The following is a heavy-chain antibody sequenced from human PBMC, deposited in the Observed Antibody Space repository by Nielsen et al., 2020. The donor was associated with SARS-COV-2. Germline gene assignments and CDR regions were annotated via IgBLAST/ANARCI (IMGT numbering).Heavy chain of an antibody. V-gene: IGHV4-31*03. CDR1: GGSISSGGYY. D-gene: IGHD3-22*01. CDR2: IYYSGST. Sequence: SETLSLTCTVSGGSISSGGYYWSWIRQHPGKGLEWIGYIYYSGSTYYNPSLKSRVTISVDTSKNQFSLKLSSVTAADTAVYYCAKAPITMIVVVNAFDIWGQGTMVTVSS. J-gene: IGHJ3*02. CDR3: AKAPITMIVVVNAFDI.